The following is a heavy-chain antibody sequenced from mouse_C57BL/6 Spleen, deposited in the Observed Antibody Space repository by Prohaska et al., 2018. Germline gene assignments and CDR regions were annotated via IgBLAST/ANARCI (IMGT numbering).Heavy chain of an antibody. V-gene: IGHV6-3*01. J-gene: IGHJ1*03. CDR1: GFTFSNYW. D-gene: IGHD1-1*01. CDR3: TEELRWYFDV. Sequence: EVKLEESGGGLVQPGGSMKLSCVASGFTFSNYWMNWVRQSPEKGLEWVAQIRLKSDNYATHYAESVKGRFTISRDDSKSSVYLQMNNLRAEDTGIYYCTEELRWYFDVWGTGTTVTVSS. CDR2: IRLKSDNYAT.